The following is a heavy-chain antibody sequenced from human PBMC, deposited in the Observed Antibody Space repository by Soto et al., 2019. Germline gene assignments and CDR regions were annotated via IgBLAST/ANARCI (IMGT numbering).Heavy chain of an antibody. V-gene: IGHV3-53*01. D-gene: IGHD2-21*01. J-gene: IGHJ4*02. Sequence: PGGSLRLSCAASGFTVSSKYMSWVRQAPGKGLEWVSVIYSDGSTYYADSLKGRFTISRDNSKNTLYLQMNSLRAEDTAVYYCATERGPTYYFDYWGQGTLVTVSS. CDR1: GFTVSSKY. CDR3: ATERGPTYYFDY. CDR2: IYSDGST.